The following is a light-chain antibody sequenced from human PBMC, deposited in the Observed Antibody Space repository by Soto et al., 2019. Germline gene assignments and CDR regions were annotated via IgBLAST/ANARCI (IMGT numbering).Light chain of an antibody. CDR3: RHYGNSPRT. Sequence: VLTQSPGTRSLSPGERATLSCRASQSVSSNFLAWYQQKPGQAPRLLIYGASNRATGIPDRFSGSGSGTDFTLTISRLEPEDFAVYYCRHYGNSPRTFGQGTKVDIK. J-gene: IGKJ1*01. V-gene: IGKV3-20*01. CDR2: GAS. CDR1: QSVSSNF.